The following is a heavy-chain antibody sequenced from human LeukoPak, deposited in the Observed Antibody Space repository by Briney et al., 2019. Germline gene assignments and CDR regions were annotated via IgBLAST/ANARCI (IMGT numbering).Heavy chain of an antibody. V-gene: IGHV3-48*01. CDR3: ARDGVAAAGPTPFDY. Sequence: PGGSLRLSCAASGFTFSSYSMNWVRQAPGKGLEWVSYISSSGSAIYNSDSVKGRFTISRDNAKNSLYLQMNSLRVEDTAVYYCARDGVAAAGPTPFDYWGQGTLVTVSS. J-gene: IGHJ4*02. CDR1: GFTFSSYS. CDR2: ISSSGSAI. D-gene: IGHD6-13*01.